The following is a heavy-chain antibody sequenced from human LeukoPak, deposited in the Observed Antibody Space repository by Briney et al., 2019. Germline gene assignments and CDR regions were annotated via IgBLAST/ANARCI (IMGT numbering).Heavy chain of an antibody. CDR3: VRLRSDYYYGMDV. Sequence: PSETLSLTCTVSGGSISSYYWSWIRQPPGKGLEWIGYIYYSGSTNYNPSLKSRVTMSVDTSKNQFSLKLSSVTAADTAVYYCVRLRSDYYYGMDVWGQGTTVTVSS. D-gene: IGHD4-17*01. CDR1: GGSISSYY. CDR2: IYYSGST. V-gene: IGHV4-59*08. J-gene: IGHJ6*02.